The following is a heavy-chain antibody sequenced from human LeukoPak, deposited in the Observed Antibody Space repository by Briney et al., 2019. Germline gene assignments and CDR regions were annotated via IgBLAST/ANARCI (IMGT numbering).Heavy chain of an antibody. CDR3: AKDGDFGDCSSTSCLSGGMDV. V-gene: IGHV3-23*01. D-gene: IGHD2-2*01. Sequence: SGGSLRLSCAASEFTFSSYAMSWVRQAPGKGLEWVSGISGSGDNTYYADSVKGRFTISRDNSKNTLYLQMNSLRAEDTAVYYCAKDGDFGDCSSTSCLSGGMDVWGQGTTVTVSS. CDR2: ISGSGDNT. CDR1: EFTFSSYA. J-gene: IGHJ6*02.